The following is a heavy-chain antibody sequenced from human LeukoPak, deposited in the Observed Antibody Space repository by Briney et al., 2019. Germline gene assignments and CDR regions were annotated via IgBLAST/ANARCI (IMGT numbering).Heavy chain of an antibody. D-gene: IGHD2-8*01. J-gene: IGHJ4*02. CDR1: GFTFSSYA. CDR3: AKVIGGKVANGVCDY. CDR2: ISGSGGST. Sequence: SGGSLRLSCAASGFTFSSYAMSWVRQAPGKGLEWVSAISGSGGSTYYADSVKGRFTISRDNSMNTLYLQMNSLRAEDTAVYYCAKVIGGKVANGVCDYWGQGTLVTVSS. V-gene: IGHV3-23*01.